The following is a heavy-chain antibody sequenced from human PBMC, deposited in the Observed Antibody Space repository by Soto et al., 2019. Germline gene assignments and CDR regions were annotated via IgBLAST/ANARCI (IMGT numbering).Heavy chain of an antibody. CDR1: GYMFISYS. CDR3: VRDLDGSGSYYTDY. CDR2: ISAYNGNT. D-gene: IGHD3-10*01. V-gene: IGHV1-18*01. J-gene: IGHJ4*02. Sequence: GASVKVSCKASGYMFISYSINWVRQAPGQGLEWMGWISAYNGNTKYAQNLQGRVTMTTDTSTSTAYMEMRSLRSDDTAVYYCVRDLDGSGSYYTDYWGPGTLVTVSS.